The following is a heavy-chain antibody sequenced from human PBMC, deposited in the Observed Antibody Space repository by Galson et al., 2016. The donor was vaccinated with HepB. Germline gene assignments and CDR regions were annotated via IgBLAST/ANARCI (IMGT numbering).Heavy chain of an antibody. V-gene: IGHV3-9*01. CDR2: ISWNSGSI. D-gene: IGHD6-19*01. J-gene: IGHJ3*02. CDR1: GFSFDDYA. Sequence: SLRLSCAGSGFSFDDYAMHWVRQAPGKGLEWVSGISWNSGSIGYADSVKGRFTISRDNAKSTLCLQMNSLRAEDTAMYYCASGYTSGIWGQGTMVSVSS. CDR3: ASGYTSGI.